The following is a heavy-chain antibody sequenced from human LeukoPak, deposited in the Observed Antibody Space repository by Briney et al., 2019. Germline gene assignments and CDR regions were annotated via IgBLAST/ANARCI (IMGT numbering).Heavy chain of an antibody. Sequence: ASVKVSCKASGYTFTGYYMHWVRQAHGQGLEWMGRINPNSGGTNYAQKFQGWVTMTRDTSISTAYMELSRLRSDDTAVYYCARVGGIVLMVYAGLDYWGQGILVTVSS. D-gene: IGHD2-8*01. V-gene: IGHV1-2*04. J-gene: IGHJ4*02. CDR1: GYTFTGYY. CDR3: ARVGGIVLMVYAGLDY. CDR2: INPNSGGT.